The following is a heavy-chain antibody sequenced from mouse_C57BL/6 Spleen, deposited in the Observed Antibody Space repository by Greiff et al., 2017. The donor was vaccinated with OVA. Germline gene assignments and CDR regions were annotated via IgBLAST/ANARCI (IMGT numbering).Heavy chain of an antibody. CDR3: ARSEGFAY. V-gene: IGHV5-17*01. CDR2: ISSGSSTI. J-gene: IGHJ3*01. Sequence: EVQVVESGGGLVKPGGSLKLSCAASGFTFSDYGMHWVRQAPEKGLEWVAYISSGSSTIYYVDTVKGRFTISSDNAKNTLFLQMTSLRSEDTAMYYCARSEGFAYWGQGTLVTVSA. CDR1: GFTFSDYG.